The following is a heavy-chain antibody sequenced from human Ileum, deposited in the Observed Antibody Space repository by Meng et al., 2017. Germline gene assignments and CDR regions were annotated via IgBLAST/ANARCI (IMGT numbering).Heavy chain of an antibody. CDR2: ISSGSDYV. Sequence: EVQLVESGGGLVKPGGSLSLSCAASGFPFSIHSMNWIRQAPGKSLEWVSFISSGSDYVYYGDSVRGRFTVSRDNAKNALYLRMDSLRVEDTALYFCARHLGYCSGGSCHQWGQGTLVTVSS. CDR3: ARHLGYCSGGSCHQ. V-gene: IGHV3-21*04. CDR1: GFPFSIHS. J-gene: IGHJ4*02. D-gene: IGHD2-15*01.